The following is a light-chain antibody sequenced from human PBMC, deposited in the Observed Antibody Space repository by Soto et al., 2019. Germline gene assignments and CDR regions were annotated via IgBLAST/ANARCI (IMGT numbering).Light chain of an antibody. CDR2: DVS. V-gene: IGLV2-14*01. Sequence: QSALTQPASVSGSPGQSITISCTGTSSDVGGYNFVSWYQQHPGKAPKLVIYDVSNRPSGVSNRFSGSKSGNTASLTIFGLQTEDEADYYCNSYTSSSSYVFGTGTKLTVL. J-gene: IGLJ1*01. CDR1: SSDVGGYNF. CDR3: NSYTSSSSYV.